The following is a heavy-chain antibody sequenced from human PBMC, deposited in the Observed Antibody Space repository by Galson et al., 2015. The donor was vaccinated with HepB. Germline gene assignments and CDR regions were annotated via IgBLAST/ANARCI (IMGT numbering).Heavy chain of an antibody. CDR1: GFTFSSYS. V-gene: IGHV3-48*04. CDR2: ISSSSSTI. CDR3: ARATYSSGYDY. J-gene: IGHJ4*02. D-gene: IGHD6-19*01. Sequence: SLRLSCAASGFTFSSYSMNWVRQAPGKGLEWVSYISSSSSTIYYADSVKGRFTISRDNAKNSLYLQMNSLRAEDTAVYYCARATYSSGYDYWGQGTLVTVSS.